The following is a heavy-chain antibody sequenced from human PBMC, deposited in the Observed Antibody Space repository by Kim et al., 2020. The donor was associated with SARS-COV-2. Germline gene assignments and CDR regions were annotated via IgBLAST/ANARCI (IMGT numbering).Heavy chain of an antibody. CDR2: ISSSGSTI. J-gene: IGHJ4*02. D-gene: IGHD6-19*01. CDR3: ARDYSRAVAFDY. Sequence: GGSLRLSCAASGFTFSSYEMNWVRQAPGKGLECVSYISSSGSTIYYADSVKGRFTISRDNAKNSLYLQMNSLRAEDTAVYYCARDYSRAVAFDYWGQGTLVTVSS. V-gene: IGHV3-48*03. CDR1: GFTFSSYE.